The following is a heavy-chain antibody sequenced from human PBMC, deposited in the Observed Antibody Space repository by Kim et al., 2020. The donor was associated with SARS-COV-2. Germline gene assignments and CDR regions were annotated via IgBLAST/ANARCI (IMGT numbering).Heavy chain of an antibody. V-gene: IGHV3-9*01. Sequence: VQGRFTISRDNAKNSLYLQMNSLRPEDTGFYYCAKDITSRGTTFDPYFDYWGQGTLVIVSS. CDR3: AKDITSRGTTFDPYFDY. D-gene: IGHD4-17*01. J-gene: IGHJ4*02.